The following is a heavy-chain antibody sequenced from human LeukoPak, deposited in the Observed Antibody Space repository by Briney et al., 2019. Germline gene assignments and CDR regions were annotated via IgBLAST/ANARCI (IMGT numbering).Heavy chain of an antibody. V-gene: IGHV3-33*01. CDR2: VSYDGGNR. D-gene: IGHD5-18*01. CDR3: ASPTHRYTYGVRGAFDV. J-gene: IGHJ3*01. CDR1: GFTFSSFG. Sequence: PGGSLRLSCAASGFTFSSFGMHWVRQAPGKGLEWVAFVSYDGGNRYYADSVKGRFTISRDNSKNTLYMQLNSLRTEDTAVYFCASPTHRYTYGVRGAFDVWGQGTMVTVSS.